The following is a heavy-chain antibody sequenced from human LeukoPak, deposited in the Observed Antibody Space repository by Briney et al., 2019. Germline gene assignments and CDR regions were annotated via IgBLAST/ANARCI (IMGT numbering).Heavy chain of an antibody. CDR1: GFTFSSYA. CDR2: ISGSGGST. V-gene: IGHV3-23*01. Sequence: GGSLRLSCAASGFTFSSYAMSWVRQAPGKGLEWVSAISGSGGSTYYADSVKGRFTISRDNSKNTLYMQMNSLRAEDTAVYYCAKAGARSSSWQNFGYWGQGTLVTVSS. CDR3: AKAGARSSSWQNFGY. D-gene: IGHD2-2*01. J-gene: IGHJ4*02.